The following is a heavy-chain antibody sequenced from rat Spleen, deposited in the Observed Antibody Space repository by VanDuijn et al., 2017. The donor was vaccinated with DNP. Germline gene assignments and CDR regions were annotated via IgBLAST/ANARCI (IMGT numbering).Heavy chain of an antibody. V-gene: IGHV5S10*01. CDR2: IIYDGSGT. CDR1: GFTFSDYN. Sequence: EVQLVESGGGLVQPGRSLKVSCAASGFTFSDYNMAWVRQAPKTGLEWVANIIYDGSGTYYRDSVKGRFTISRDNAKSTLYLQMDSLRSEDTATYYCTTDNYSAPFDYWGQGVMVTVSS. J-gene: IGHJ2*01. CDR3: TTDNYSAPFDY. D-gene: IGHD1-8*01.